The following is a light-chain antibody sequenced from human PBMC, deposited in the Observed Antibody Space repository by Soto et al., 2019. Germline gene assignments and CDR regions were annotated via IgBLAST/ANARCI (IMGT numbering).Light chain of an antibody. J-gene: IGKJ2*01. Sequence: DIQMTQSPSSLSASVGDRVTITCRASQSISSYLNWYQQKPGKAPKLLIYAASSLQSGVPSRFSGSGSGTDFTLNISSLQPEDFATYYCQQSYITPPATFGQGNKLEIK. CDR2: AAS. V-gene: IGKV1-39*01. CDR1: QSISSY. CDR3: QQSYITPPAT.